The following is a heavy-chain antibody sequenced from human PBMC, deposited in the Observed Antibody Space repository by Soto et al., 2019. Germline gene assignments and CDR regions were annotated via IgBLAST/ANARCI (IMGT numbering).Heavy chain of an antibody. Sequence: QVQLVESGGGVVQPGRSLRLSCAASGFTFSSYGMHWVRQAPGKGLEWVAVISYDGSNKYYADSVKGRFTISRDNSKNTLYLQRNSLRAEDTAVYYCAKGGGNIDYWGQGTLVTVAS. CDR2: ISYDGSNK. V-gene: IGHV3-30*18. J-gene: IGHJ4*02. CDR3: AKGGGNIDY. CDR1: GFTFSSYG. D-gene: IGHD2-15*01.